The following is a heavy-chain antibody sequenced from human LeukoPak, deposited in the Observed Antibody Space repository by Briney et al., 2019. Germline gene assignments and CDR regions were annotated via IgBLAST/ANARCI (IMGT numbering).Heavy chain of an antibody. CDR1: GFTFSTYN. CDR3: ASSKRYCSSTNCYMVGIDY. D-gene: IGHD2-2*02. CDR2: ISGSSSYI. V-gene: IGHV3-21*01. Sequence: GGSLRLSCAASGFTFSTYNMNWVRQAPGKGLEWVSSISGSSSYIYYADSLKGRLTVSRDNAKNSLFLQMNSLRAEDTAIYYCASSKRYCSSTNCYMVGIDYWGQGTLVTVSS. J-gene: IGHJ4*02.